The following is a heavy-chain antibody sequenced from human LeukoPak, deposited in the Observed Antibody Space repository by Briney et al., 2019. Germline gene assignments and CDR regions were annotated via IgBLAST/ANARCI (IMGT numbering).Heavy chain of an antibody. J-gene: IGHJ4*02. Sequence: PSETLSLTCAVSGYSISSGYYWGWIRQPPGKGVEWIGKIYHSGSTYYNPSLKSRVTISVDTSKNQFSLKLSSVTAADTAVYYCARRSITMIVVEGYFDYWGQGTLVTVSS. CDR3: ARRSITMIVVEGYFDY. CDR2: IYHSGST. V-gene: IGHV4-38-2*01. CDR1: GYSISSGYY. D-gene: IGHD3-22*01.